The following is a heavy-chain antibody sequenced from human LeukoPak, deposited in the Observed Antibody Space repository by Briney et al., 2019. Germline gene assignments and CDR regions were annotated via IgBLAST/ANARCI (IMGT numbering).Heavy chain of an antibody. CDR1: GYTFTGYY. D-gene: IGHD6-6*01. Sequence: GASVKVSCKASGYTFTGYYMHWVRQAPGQGLEWMGWINPNSGGTNYAQKLQGRVTMTTDTSTSTAYMELRSLRSDDTAVYYCARDRGGSSSSFDYWGQGTLVTVSS. J-gene: IGHJ4*02. CDR3: ARDRGGSSSSFDY. CDR2: INPNSGGT. V-gene: IGHV1-2*02.